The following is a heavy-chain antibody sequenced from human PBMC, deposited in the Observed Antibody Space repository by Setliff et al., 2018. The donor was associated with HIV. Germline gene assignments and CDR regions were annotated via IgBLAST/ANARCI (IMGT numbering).Heavy chain of an antibody. CDR2: ISSSGSTI. J-gene: IGHJ4*02. CDR3: ARDSMGEIAVAGPDYFDY. Sequence: LRLSCAASGFTFRSYEMNWVRQAPGKGLEWVSFISSSGSTIYYAGSVKGRFTISRDNAKNALYLQMNSLRAEDTAVYYCARDSMGEIAVAGPDYFDYWGQGTLVTVSS. D-gene: IGHD6-19*01. CDR1: GFTFRSYE. V-gene: IGHV3-48*03.